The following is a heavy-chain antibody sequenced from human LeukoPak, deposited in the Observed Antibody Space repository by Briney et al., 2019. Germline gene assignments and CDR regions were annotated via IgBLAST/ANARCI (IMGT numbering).Heavy chain of an antibody. CDR3: VRDPSYGSSWYYYMDV. J-gene: IGHJ6*03. D-gene: IGHD6-13*01. Sequence: PAGGSLRLSCAASEFTFVRYAMNWVRQAPGKGLEWVSYISSSSFKIGYADSVKGRFTIARDNSKNSLYLQMDSLRVEDTAVYYCVRDPSYGSSWYYYMDVWGKGTTVTVSS. CDR1: EFTFVRYA. V-gene: IGHV3-48*04. CDR2: ISSSSFKI.